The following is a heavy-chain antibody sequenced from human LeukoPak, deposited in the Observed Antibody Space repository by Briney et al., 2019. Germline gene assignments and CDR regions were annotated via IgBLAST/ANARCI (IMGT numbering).Heavy chain of an antibody. D-gene: IGHD6-19*01. V-gene: IGHV4-59*12. J-gene: IGHJ5*02. Sequence: SETLSLTCTVSGGSISSYYWSWIRQPPGKGLEWIGYIYYSGSTNYNPSLKSRVTMSVDTSKNQFSLKLSSVTAADTAVYYCARVRAVAGTRGWFDPWGQGTLVTVSS. CDR3: ARVRAVAGTRGWFDP. CDR2: IYYSGST. CDR1: GGSISSYY.